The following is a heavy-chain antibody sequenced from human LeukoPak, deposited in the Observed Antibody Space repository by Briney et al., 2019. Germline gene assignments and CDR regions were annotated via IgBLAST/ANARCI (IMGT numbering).Heavy chain of an antibody. V-gene: IGHV4-39*01. CDR3: LRSHGAL. Sequence: SETLSLTCTVFVGSISSSDYLWAWIRQPPGKGLELIGNIRYPGSTYYNPSLQSRVTISVDTSKNQFSLKLSSVTAAVTAVYYCLRSHGALWGQGTLVTVSS. CDR2: IRYPGST. CDR1: VGSISSSDYL. J-gene: IGHJ4*02. D-gene: IGHD3-10*01.